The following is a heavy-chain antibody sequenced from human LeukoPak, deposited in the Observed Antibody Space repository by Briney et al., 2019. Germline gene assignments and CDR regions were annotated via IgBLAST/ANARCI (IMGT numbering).Heavy chain of an antibody. CDR1: GGSVSSGSYC. CDR2: IYYSGST. J-gene: IGHJ4*02. Sequence: SETLSLTCTVSGGSVSSGSYCWSWIRQPPGKGLEWIGYIYYSGSTNYNPSLKSRVTISVDTSKNQFSLKLSSVTAADTAVYYCARIGDSDSSGYYWGFEYWGQGTLVTVSS. CDR3: ARIGDSDSSGYYWGFEY. D-gene: IGHD3-22*01. V-gene: IGHV4-61*01.